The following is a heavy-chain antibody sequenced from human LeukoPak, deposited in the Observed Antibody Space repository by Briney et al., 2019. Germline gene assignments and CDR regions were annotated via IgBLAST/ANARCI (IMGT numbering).Heavy chain of an antibody. J-gene: IGHJ4*02. D-gene: IGHD3-10*01. CDR3: AKDRRAGSYDY. Sequence: GGSLRLSCAASGFTFSSYGMTWVRQAPGKGLEWVSAISGSGGSTYYADSVKGRFTISRDNSKNTLYLQMNSLRAEDTAVYYCAKDRRAGSYDYWGQGTLVTVSS. CDR1: GFTFSSYG. CDR2: ISGSGGST. V-gene: IGHV3-23*01.